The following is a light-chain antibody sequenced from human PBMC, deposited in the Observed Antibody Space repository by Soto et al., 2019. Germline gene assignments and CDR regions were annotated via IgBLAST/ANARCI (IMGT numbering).Light chain of an antibody. CDR1: SSDVGGYNY. Sequence: SALTQPASVSGSPGQPVTISCTGTSSDVGGYNYVSWYQQYPGKAPKLMIYDVNKRPSGVPDRFSGSKSGNTASLTISVLQAEDEADYYCCSYAGSYTFWVFGGGTKLTVL. J-gene: IGLJ3*02. CDR2: DVN. CDR3: CSYAGSYTFWV. V-gene: IGLV2-11*01.